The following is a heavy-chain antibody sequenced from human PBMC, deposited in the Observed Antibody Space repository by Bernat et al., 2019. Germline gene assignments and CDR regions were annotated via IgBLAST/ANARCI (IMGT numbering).Heavy chain of an antibody. CDR2: IYYSGST. D-gene: IGHD1-1*01. Sequence: QVQLQESGPGLVKPSETLSLTCTVSGGSISSYYWSWIRQPPGKGLEWIGYIYYSGSTNYNPSLKSRVTISVDTSKNQFSLKLSPVTAADTAVYYCARENWNDGVGFDYWGQGTLVTVSS. CDR1: GGSISSYY. J-gene: IGHJ4*02. CDR3: ARENWNDGVGFDY. V-gene: IGHV4-59*01.